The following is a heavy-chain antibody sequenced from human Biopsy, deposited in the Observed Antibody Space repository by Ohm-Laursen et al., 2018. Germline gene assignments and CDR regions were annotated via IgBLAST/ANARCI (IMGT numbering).Heavy chain of an antibody. J-gene: IGHJ4*02. V-gene: IGHV1-46*01. CDR2: INPSGSTT. Sequence: SVKVSCNASGYSFTSYYMHWVRQAPGQGLEWMGMINPSGSTTSYPQIFQGRVAMTRDTSKSTVYMELSSLRSADTAVYFCARNTGWYGDLYYFDYWGQGTLVTVSS. CDR1: GYSFTSYY. CDR3: ARNTGWYGDLYYFDY. D-gene: IGHD6-19*01.